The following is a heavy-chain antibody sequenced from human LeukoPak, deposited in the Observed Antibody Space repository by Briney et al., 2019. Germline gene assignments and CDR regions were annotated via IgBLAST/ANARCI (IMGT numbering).Heavy chain of an antibody. V-gene: IGHV3-74*01. CDR1: GLTFSKSW. D-gene: IGHD3-10*01. J-gene: IGHJ1*01. Sequence: GGSLRLSCAASGLTFSKSWMHWVRQAPGKGLVWVSRINNDGSSTTYAGSAKGRFTISRDNAKNMVYLQMNSLRVEDTAIYYCARVYGLGMNEYYQYWGQGTLVTVPS. CDR3: ARVYGLGMNEYYQY. CDR2: INNDGSST.